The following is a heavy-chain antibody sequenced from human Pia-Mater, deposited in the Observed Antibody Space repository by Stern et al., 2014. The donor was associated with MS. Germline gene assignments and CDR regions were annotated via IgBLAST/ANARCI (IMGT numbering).Heavy chain of an antibody. V-gene: IGHV5-51*01. J-gene: IGHJ4*02. CDR3: ARQTTAWASDV. CDR1: GFTFSIYW. D-gene: IGHD1-14*01. Sequence: VQLVQSGAELIRPGGSLKISCKGSGFTFSIYWIAWVRQMPGKGLEWMGIIYPGDSETRYSPSFQGQVTMSADKSTSTAYLQWSSLNASDTAMYFCARQTTAWASDVWGQGTLVTVSS. CDR2: IYPGDSET.